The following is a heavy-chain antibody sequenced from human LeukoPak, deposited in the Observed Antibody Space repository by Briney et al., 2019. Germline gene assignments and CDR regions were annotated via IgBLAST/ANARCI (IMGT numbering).Heavy chain of an antibody. V-gene: IGHV3-23*01. CDR3: AKLYGDYKHAFHI. J-gene: IGHJ3*02. CDR1: GFTFSIYA. CDR2: ITAGGGST. D-gene: IGHD4-17*01. Sequence: PGGSLRLSCAASGFTFSIYAMSWVRQAPGKGLEWVSSITAGGGSTYYVDSVKGRFIISRDNSKNTLYLQMNSLSAEDTALYYCAKLYGDYKHAFHIWGQGTMVTVSS.